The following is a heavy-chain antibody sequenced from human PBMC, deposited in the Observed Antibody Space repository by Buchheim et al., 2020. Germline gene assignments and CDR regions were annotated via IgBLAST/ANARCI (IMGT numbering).Heavy chain of an antibody. CDR2: ISSSGSTI. V-gene: IGHV3-48*04. CDR1: GFTFSSYS. Sequence: EVQLVESGGGLVQPGGSLRLSCAASGFTFSSYSMNWVRQAPGKGLERVSYISSSGSTIYYADSVKGRFTISRDNAKNSLYLQMNSLRAEDTAVYYCARDNPAWSWYWFDPWGQGTL. J-gene: IGHJ5*02. CDR3: ARDNPAWSWYWFDP. D-gene: IGHD6-13*01.